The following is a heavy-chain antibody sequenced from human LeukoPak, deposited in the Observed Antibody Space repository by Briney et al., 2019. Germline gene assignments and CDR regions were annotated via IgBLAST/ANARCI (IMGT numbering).Heavy chain of an antibody. CDR3: AKENGDYVWGSYRSYYFDY. Sequence: PGGSLRLSCAASGFTFSRYSMSWVRQAPGKGLEWVSAISGSGGSTYYADSVKGRFTISRDNSKNTLYLQMNSLRAEDTAVYYCAKENGDYVWGSYRSYYFDYWGQGTLVTVSS. CDR1: GFTFSRYS. CDR2: ISGSGGST. V-gene: IGHV3-23*01. D-gene: IGHD3-16*02. J-gene: IGHJ4*02.